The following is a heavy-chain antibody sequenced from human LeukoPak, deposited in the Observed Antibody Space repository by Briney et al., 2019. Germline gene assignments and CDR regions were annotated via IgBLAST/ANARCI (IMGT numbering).Heavy chain of an antibody. Sequence: PGGSLRLSCAASGFTFSDYYMSWIRQAPGKGLEWVSYISSSGSTIYYEDSVKGRFTISRDNAKNSLYLQMNSLRAEDTAVYYCAKTTTGYSSGRFPGWPVDYWGQGTLVTVSS. CDR3: AKTTTGYSSGRFPGWPVDY. D-gene: IGHD6-19*01. J-gene: IGHJ4*02. V-gene: IGHV3-11*01. CDR2: ISSSGSTI. CDR1: GFTFSDYY.